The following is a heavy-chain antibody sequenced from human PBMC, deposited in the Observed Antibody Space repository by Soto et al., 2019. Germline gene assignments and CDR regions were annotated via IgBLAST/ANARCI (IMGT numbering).Heavy chain of an antibody. V-gene: IGHV3-33*01. J-gene: IGHJ6*02. D-gene: IGHD6-13*01. Sequence: PGGSLRLSCEASGFTFSSYGMQWVRQAPGRGLEWVAVTWYDGSNKYYADSMKGRFTMSRDKSKNTLYLEMNSLRVEDTAVYYCARGPQQVVGHYYYYGMDVWGQGTTVTVSS. CDR3: ARGPQQVVGHYYYYGMDV. CDR2: TWYDGSNK. CDR1: GFTFSSYG.